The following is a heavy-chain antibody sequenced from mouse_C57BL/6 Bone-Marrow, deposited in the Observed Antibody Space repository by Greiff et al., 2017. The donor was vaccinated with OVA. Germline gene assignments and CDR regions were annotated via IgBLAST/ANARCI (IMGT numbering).Heavy chain of an antibody. V-gene: IGHV1-80*01. Sequence: QVQLKQSGAELVKPGASVKISCKASGYAFSSYWMNWVKQRPGKGLEWIGQIYPGDGDTNYNGKFKGKATLTADKSSSTAYMQLSSLTSEDSAVYFCARGAIVTTRWYFDVWGTGTTVTVSS. CDR1: GYAFSSYW. CDR2: IYPGDGDT. CDR3: ARGAIVTTRWYFDV. J-gene: IGHJ1*03. D-gene: IGHD2-5*01.